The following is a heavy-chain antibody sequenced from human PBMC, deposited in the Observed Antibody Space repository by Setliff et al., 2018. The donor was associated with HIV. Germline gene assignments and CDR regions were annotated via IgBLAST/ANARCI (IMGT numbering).Heavy chain of an antibody. J-gene: IGHJ6*03. Sequence: KPSETLSLTCAVYGGSFSGYSWNWIRQPPGKGLEWIGEINYSGGTNYNPSLKSRVTISVDTSKNQLSLRLTSVTAADPAVYYCARGSDCDTTTCGDYYYMDVWGIGTTVTVSS. V-gene: IGHV4-34*01. CDR2: INYSGGT. D-gene: IGHD2-2*01. CDR3: ARGSDCDTTTCGDYYYMDV. CDR1: GGSFSGYS.